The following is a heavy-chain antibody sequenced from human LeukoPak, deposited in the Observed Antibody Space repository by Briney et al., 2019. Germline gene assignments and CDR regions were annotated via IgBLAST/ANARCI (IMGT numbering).Heavy chain of an antibody. CDR1: GGSFSGYY. V-gene: IGHV4-34*01. CDR2: INHSGST. D-gene: IGHD3-10*01. CDR3: ARHWKLWFGELSRWFDP. Sequence: SETLSLTCAVYGGSFSGYYWSWIRPPPGKGLEWIGEINHSGSTNYNPSLKSRVTISVDTSKNQFSLKLSSVTAADTAVYYCARHWKLWFGELSRWFDPWGQGTLVTVSS. J-gene: IGHJ5*02.